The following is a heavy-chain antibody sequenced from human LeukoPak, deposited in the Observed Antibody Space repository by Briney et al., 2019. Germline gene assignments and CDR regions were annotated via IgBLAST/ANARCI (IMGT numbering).Heavy chain of an antibody. D-gene: IGHD6-19*01. CDR3: ARDPGRGLYFDY. Sequence: GGALRLSCAASGFTFSSYSMNWVRQAPGKGLEWVSSISSSSSYLYYADSVKGRFTIPRDNAKNSLYLQLNSLRAEDTAVYYCARDPGRGLYFDYWGQGTLVTVSS. J-gene: IGHJ4*02. V-gene: IGHV3-21*01. CDR2: ISSSSSYL. CDR1: GFTFSSYS.